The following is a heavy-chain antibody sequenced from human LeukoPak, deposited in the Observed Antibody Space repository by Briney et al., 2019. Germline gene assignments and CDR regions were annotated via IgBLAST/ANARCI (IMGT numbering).Heavy chain of an antibody. V-gene: IGHV3-43D*03. Sequence: GGSLRLSCAASGFTFDDYAMHWVRQAPGKGLEWVSLISWDGGSTYYADSVKGRFTISRDNSKNSLYLQMNSLRAEDTALYYCARSPHCSGGGCYSGFDYWGQGTLVTVSS. D-gene: IGHD2-15*01. CDR2: ISWDGGST. CDR1: GFTFDDYA. J-gene: IGHJ4*02. CDR3: ARSPHCSGGGCYSGFDY.